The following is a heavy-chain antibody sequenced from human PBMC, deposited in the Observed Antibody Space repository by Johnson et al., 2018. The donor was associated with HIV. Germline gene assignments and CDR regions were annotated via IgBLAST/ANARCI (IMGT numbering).Heavy chain of an antibody. CDR3: AGDVAGTMMVVGGAYDALDF. J-gene: IGHJ3*01. CDR1: GFTVSSNY. Sequence: MLLVESGGGLVQPGGSLRLSCAASGFTVSSNYMSWVRQAPGKGLEWVSVIYSGGSTYYADSAKGRFTISRANSKNTLYLQMNSLRAEDTAVYYCAGDVAGTMMVVGGAYDALDFWGKGTTVTVFS. V-gene: IGHV3-66*01. CDR2: IYSGGST. D-gene: IGHD3-22*01.